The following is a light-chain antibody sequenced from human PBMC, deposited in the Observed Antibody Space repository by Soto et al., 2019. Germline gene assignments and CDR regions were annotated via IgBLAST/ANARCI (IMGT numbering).Light chain of an antibody. Sequence: DVQMTQSPSSLSASAGDRVTPTCQASQDISTYLNWYRHKPGEAPELLIYAASSLHDGVPFRFSGIVSGTEFTLTIDNLQPEDFATYXXXQXXXXPYTFGQGTKVDIK. CDR1: QDISTY. CDR2: AAS. J-gene: IGKJ2*01. CDR3: XQXXXXPYT. V-gene: IGKV1-39*01.